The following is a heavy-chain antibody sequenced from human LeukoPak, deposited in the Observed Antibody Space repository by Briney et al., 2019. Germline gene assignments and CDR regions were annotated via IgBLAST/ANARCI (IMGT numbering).Heavy chain of an antibody. CDR2: ISYDGNNK. D-gene: IGHD3-10*01. J-gene: IGHJ6*03. Sequence: GGSLRLSCAASGFTFSRNVMHWVRQAPGKGLQWVALISYDGNNKFYADSVKGRFTISRDNSRNTLYLEMNSLRREDAAVYSCARGGIPTGPYYYFYYMDVWGKGTAVTVSS. CDR3: ARGGIPTGPYYYFYYMDV. CDR1: GFTFSRNV. V-gene: IGHV3-30*01.